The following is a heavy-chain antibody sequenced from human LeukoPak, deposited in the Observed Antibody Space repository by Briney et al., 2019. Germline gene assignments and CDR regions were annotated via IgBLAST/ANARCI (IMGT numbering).Heavy chain of an antibody. J-gene: IGHJ6*02. CDR2: IYYSGST. D-gene: IGHD3-10*01. CDR1: GGSISSSSYY. CDR3: ASKQGFGEFPYYYYGMDV. V-gene: IGHV4-39*01. Sequence: SETLSLTCTVSGGSISSSSYYWGWIRQPPGKGLEWIGSIYYSGSTYYNPSLKSRVTISVDTSKNQFSLKLSSVTAADTAVYYCASKQGFGEFPYYYYGMDVWGQGTTVTVSS.